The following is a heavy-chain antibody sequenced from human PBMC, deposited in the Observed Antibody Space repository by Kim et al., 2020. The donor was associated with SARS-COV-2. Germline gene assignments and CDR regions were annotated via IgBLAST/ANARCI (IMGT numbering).Heavy chain of an antibody. V-gene: IGHV3-23*01. J-gene: IGHJ4*02. Sequence: GGSLRLSCAVSGFPFTTSGMSWVRQAPGKGLEWVSAIGRSDDDTLYADSVKGRFTMSRVNSKNTLFLQMNSLRPDDTAVYYCAKPMTGQNHFDSWGQGTQVTVSS. CDR2: IGRSDDDT. D-gene: IGHD3-9*01. CDR3: AKPMTGQNHFDS. CDR1: GFPFTTSG.